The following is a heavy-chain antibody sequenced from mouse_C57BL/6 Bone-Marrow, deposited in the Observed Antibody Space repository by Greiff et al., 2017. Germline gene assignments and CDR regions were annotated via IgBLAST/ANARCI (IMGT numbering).Heavy chain of an antibody. CDR3: ARSGDLYYGSYYAMDY. V-gene: IGHV1-26*01. J-gene: IGHJ4*01. CDR2: INPNNGGT. D-gene: IGHD2-1*01. Sequence: EVQLQQSGPELVKPGASVKISCKASGYTFTDYYMNWVKQSHGKSLEWIGDINPNNGGTSYNQKFKGKATLTVDKSSSTAYMELRSLTSEDSAVYYCARSGDLYYGSYYAMDYWGQGTSVTVSS. CDR1: GYTFTDYY.